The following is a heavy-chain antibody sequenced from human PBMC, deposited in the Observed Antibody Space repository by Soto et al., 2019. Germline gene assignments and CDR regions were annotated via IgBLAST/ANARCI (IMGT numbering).Heavy chain of an antibody. D-gene: IGHD3-22*01. CDR1: GGSFSGYY. Sequence: QVQLQQWGAGLLKPSETLSLTCAVYGGSFSGYYWSWIRQPPGKGLEWIGEINHSGSTNYNPSLKSRVPISVDTSKNQFSLKLSSVTAADPAVYYCPRLYYYDSSGRPDYWGQGTLVTVSS. J-gene: IGHJ4*02. CDR3: PRLYYYDSSGRPDY. V-gene: IGHV4-34*01. CDR2: INHSGST.